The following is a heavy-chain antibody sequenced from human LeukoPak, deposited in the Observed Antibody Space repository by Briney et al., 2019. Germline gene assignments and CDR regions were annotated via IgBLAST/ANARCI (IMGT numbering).Heavy chain of an antibody. D-gene: IGHD3-10*01. V-gene: IGHV3-23*01. CDR2: ISGSGDNM. J-gene: IGHJ4*02. CDR1: KFTFNNYA. CDR3: AKDGWDYYGSGSYYNSTY. Sequence: GGSLRLSCLASKFTFNNYAMTWVRQAPGKGLEWVSSISGSGDNMDYADSVKGRFTISRDNSKNTLYLQMNSLRAEDTAVYYCAKDGWDYYGSGSYYNSTYWGQGTLVTVSS.